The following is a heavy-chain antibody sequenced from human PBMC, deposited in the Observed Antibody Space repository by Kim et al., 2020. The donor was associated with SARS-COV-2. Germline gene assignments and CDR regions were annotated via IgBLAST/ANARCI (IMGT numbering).Heavy chain of an antibody. V-gene: IGHV3-33*05. J-gene: IGHJ4*02. D-gene: IGHD3-22*01. Sequence: GGSLRLSCAASGFTFSSYGMHWVRQAPGKGLEWVAVISYDGSNKYYADSVKGRFTISRDNSKNTLYLQMNSLRAEDTAVYYCASHANYYDSSGYYFDYWGQGTLVTVSS. CDR2: ISYDGSNK. CDR1: GFTFSSYG. CDR3: ASHANYYDSSGYYFDY.